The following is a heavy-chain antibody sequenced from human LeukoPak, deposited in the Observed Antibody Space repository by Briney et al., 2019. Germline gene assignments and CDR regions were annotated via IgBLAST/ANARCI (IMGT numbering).Heavy chain of an antibody. CDR1: GFTFDDYA. CDR2: ISWNSGSL. J-gene: IGHJ4*02. V-gene: IGHV3-9*01. CDR3: AKEGPDYGDSSRDY. Sequence: GGSLRLSCAASGFTFDDYAMHWVRQAPGKGLEWVSGISWNSGSLGYADSVKGRFTISRDNAKNSLYLQMNRLRAEDTALYYCAKEGPDYGDSSRDYWGQGTLVTVSS. D-gene: IGHD4-17*01.